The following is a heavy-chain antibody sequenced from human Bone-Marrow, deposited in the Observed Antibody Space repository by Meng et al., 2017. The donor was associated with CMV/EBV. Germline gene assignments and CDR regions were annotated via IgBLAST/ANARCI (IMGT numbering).Heavy chain of an antibody. CDR3: AKEPTPGYYYYGMDI. CDR1: GFTFSSYG. J-gene: IGHJ6*02. D-gene: IGHD7-27*01. CDR2: IRYDGSNK. V-gene: IGHV3-30*02. Sequence: GESVKISCAASGFTFSSYGMHWVRQAPGKGLEWVAFIRYDGSNKYYADSVKGRFTISRDNSKNTLYLQMNSLRAEDTAVYYGAKEPTPGYYYYGMDIWGQGTTVTVSS.